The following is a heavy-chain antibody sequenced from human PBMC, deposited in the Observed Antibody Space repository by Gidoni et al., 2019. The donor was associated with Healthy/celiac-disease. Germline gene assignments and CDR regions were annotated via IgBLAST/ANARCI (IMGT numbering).Heavy chain of an antibody. J-gene: IGHJ3*02. CDR3: ARERGAAYCGGDCYSVGAFDI. CDR2: INPNSGST. D-gene: IGHD2-21*02. Sequence: QVQLVQSGAEVKKPGASVKVSCKASGYTSTGHYMHRGRQAPGQGLEWMGWINPNSGSTNYAKKFQGWVTMTRDTSISTAYMELSRLRSDDTAVYYCARERGAAYCGGDCYSVGAFDIWGQGTMVTVSS. V-gene: IGHV1-2*04. CDR1: GYTSTGHY.